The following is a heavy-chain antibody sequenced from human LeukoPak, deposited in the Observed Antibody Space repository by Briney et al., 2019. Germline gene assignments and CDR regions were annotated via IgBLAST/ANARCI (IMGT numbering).Heavy chain of an antibody. CDR1: GGSISSYY. CDR3: VVAATSGDY. J-gene: IGHJ4*02. D-gene: IGHD2-15*01. V-gene: IGHV4-59*12. Sequence: SETLSLTCTVSGGSISSYYWSWIRQPPGKGLEWIGYIYYSGSTNYNPSLKGRVTISVDTSKIQFSLKLSSVTAADTAVYYSVVAATSGDYWGQGTLVTVSS. CDR2: IYYSGST.